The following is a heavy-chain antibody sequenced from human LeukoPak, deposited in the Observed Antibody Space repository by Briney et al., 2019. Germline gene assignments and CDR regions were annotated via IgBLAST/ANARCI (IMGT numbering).Heavy chain of an antibody. Sequence: PSETLSLTCTVSGDSISSGNYWGYIRQSPGKGLEWIGSLYRSGNTYYNPSLKSRVITPVDTSKNQFSLRLRSVTAADTAIYFCARMSSLYWFFDIWGRGTLVTVSS. CDR2: LYRSGNT. CDR1: GDSISSGNY. CDR3: ARMSSLYWFFDI. V-gene: IGHV4-38-2*02. D-gene: IGHD2-2*01. J-gene: IGHJ2*01.